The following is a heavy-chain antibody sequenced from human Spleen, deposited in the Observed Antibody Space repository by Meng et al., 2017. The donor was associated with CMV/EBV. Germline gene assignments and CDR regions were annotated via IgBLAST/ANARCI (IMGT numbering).Heavy chain of an antibody. J-gene: IGHJ4*02. Sequence: SETLSLTCTVSGGSIRSSSYYWGWIRQPPGKGLEWIGYTYYGGTTYYNPSLKSRVTISVDKSKKRLSLKLNSVTAADTAVYYCARDHDSSGYYKYWGQGALVTVSS. CDR3: ARDHDSSGYYKY. CDR2: TYYGGTT. CDR1: GGSIRSSSYY. V-gene: IGHV4-39*07. D-gene: IGHD3-22*01.